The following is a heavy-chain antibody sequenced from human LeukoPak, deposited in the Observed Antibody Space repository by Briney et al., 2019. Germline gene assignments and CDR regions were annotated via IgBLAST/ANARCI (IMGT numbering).Heavy chain of an antibody. Sequence: SETLSLTCTVSGGSISSGGYYWSWIRLHPGKGLEWIGYIYYSGSTYYNPSLKSRVTISVDTSKNQFSLKLSSVTAADTAVYYCAREAPFYDSSGYYYFDYWGQGTLVTVSS. CDR1: GGSISSGGYY. V-gene: IGHV4-31*03. CDR3: AREAPFYDSSGYYYFDY. CDR2: IYYSGST. J-gene: IGHJ4*02. D-gene: IGHD3-22*01.